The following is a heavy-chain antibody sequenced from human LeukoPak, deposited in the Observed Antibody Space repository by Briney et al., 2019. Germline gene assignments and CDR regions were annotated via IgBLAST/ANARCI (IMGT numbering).Heavy chain of an antibody. D-gene: IGHD3-9*01. J-gene: IGHJ4*02. CDR3: AFPRYGLTGPFDY. V-gene: IGHV1-8*01. Sequence: VASVKVSCKASGYTFTSYDINWVRQATGQGLEWMGWMNPNSGNTGYAQKFQGRVTMTRNTSISTAYMELSSLRSEDTAVYYCAFPRYGLTGPFDYWGQGTLVTVSS. CDR2: MNPNSGNT. CDR1: GYTFTSYD.